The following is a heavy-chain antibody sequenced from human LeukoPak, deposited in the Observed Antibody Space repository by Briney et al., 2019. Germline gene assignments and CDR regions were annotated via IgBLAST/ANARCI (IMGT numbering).Heavy chain of an antibody. D-gene: IGHD5-12*01. CDR1: GFTFSSYS. V-gene: IGHV3-21*01. Sequence: PGGSLRLSCAASGFTFSSYSMNWVRQAPGKGLEWVSSISSSSSYIYYADSVKGRFTISRDNAKNSLYLQMNSLRAEDTAVYYCAGLGGRGYSGYGPWGYYYYMDVWGKGTTVTVSS. CDR3: AGLGGRGYSGYGPWGYYYYMDV. J-gene: IGHJ6*03. CDR2: ISSSSSYI.